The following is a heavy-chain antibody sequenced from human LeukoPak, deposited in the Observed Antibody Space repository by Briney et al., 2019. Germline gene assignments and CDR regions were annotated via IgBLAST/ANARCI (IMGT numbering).Heavy chain of an antibody. V-gene: IGHV5-51*01. J-gene: IGHJ4*02. CDR1: GYRFSNYW. D-gene: IGHD2-15*01. Sequence: GESLKISCKGSGYRFSNYWIGWVRQMPGKGLEWMGIIYPGDFNTRHSPSFQGQVTISADKSITTAYLQWSSLKASDTAMYYCTRSRGYCSDGTCYDFDYWGQGTLVTVSS. CDR3: TRSRGYCSDGTCYDFDY. CDR2: IYPGDFNT.